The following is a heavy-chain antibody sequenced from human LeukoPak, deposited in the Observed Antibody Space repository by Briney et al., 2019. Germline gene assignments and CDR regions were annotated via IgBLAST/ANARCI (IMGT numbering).Heavy chain of an antibody. V-gene: IGHV4-34*01. CDR1: GGSFSGYY. CDR3: ARGTVYYDFWSGSSPGDYYYYTDV. D-gene: IGHD3-3*01. Sequence: SSETLSLTCAVYGGSFSGYYWSWIRQPPGKGLEWIGEINHSGTTKYNPSLESRVTISVDTSKNQFSLKLRSVTAADTAVYYCARGTVYYDFWSGSSPGDYYYYTDVWDKGTTVTVSS. CDR2: INHSGTT. J-gene: IGHJ6*03.